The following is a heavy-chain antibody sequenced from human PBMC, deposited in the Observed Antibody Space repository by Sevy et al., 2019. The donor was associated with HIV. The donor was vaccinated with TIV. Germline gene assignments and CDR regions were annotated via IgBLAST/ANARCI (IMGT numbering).Heavy chain of an antibody. CDR3: TRGYYGSGSYYNNFFDY. CDR2: IYPGDSDT. CDR1: GYSFTRYW. V-gene: IGHV5-51*01. J-gene: IGHJ4*02. Sequence: GESLKISCEGSGYSFTRYWIGWVRQMPGKGQEWMGIIYPGDSDTRYSPSFQGQVTISADKSIRTAYLQWSSLKASDTAMYFCTRGYYGSGSYYNNFFDYWGQGTLVTVSS. D-gene: IGHD3-10*01.